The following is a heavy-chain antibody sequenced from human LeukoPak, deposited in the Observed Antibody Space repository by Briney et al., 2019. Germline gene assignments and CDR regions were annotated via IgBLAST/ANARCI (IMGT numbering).Heavy chain of an antibody. CDR3: ARVGAYNGYDVEYYYYMDV. J-gene: IGHJ6*03. V-gene: IGHV3-7*01. CDR1: GFTFSIYW. Sequence: GGSLRLSCAASGFTFSIYWMSWVRQAPGKGLEWVANINQDGSEKYYVDSVEGRFTISRDNAKNSLYLEMNSLRAEDTAVYFCARVGAYNGYDVEYYYYMDVWGKGTTVTVSS. D-gene: IGHD5-24*01. CDR2: INQDGSEK.